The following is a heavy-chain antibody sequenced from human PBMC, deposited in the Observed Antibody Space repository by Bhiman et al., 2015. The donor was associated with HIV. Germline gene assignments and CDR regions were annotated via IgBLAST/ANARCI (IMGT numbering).Heavy chain of an antibody. D-gene: IGHD6-13*01. V-gene: IGHV3-7*05. CDR3: ARDGVYSSPHDAFDI. CDR2: IKEDGNEE. J-gene: IGHJ3*02. Sequence: EVQLVESGGGLVQPGGSLRLSCAASGFTLRSYEMNWVRQAPGKGLEWVANIKEDGNEEYYVESLKGRFTLSRDNAKNSVHLQMDNLRTEDTAVFYCARDGVYSSPHDAFDIWGQGTSGHRLF. CDR1: GFTLRSYE.